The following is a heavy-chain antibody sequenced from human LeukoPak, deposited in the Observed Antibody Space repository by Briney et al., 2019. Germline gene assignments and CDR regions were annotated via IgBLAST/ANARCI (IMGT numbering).Heavy chain of an antibody. J-gene: IGHJ4*02. CDR1: GGTFSSYA. CDR3: AITRLLLWFGECLGY. CDR2: IIPILGIA. D-gene: IGHD3-10*01. V-gene: IGHV1-69*04. Sequence: GASVKVSCKASGGTFSSYAISWVRQAPGQGLEWMGRIIPILGIANYAQKFQGRVTITGDKSTSTAYMELSSLRSEDTAVYYCAITRLLLWFGECLGYWGQGTLVTVSS.